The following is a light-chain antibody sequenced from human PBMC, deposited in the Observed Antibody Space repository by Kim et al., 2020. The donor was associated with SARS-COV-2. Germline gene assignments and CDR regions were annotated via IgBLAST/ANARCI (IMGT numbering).Light chain of an antibody. J-gene: IGKJ4*01. CDR1: QSVLYSSNNKNY. Sequence: DIVMTQSPDSLAVSLGERATINCKSSQSVLYSSNNKNYLAWYQQKPGQSPKVLIYWASTRESGVPDRFSGSGSGTDFTLTIGSLQTEDVAVYYCQQYYSTPLTFGGGTKLEI. CDR2: WAS. CDR3: QQYYSTPLT. V-gene: IGKV4-1*01.